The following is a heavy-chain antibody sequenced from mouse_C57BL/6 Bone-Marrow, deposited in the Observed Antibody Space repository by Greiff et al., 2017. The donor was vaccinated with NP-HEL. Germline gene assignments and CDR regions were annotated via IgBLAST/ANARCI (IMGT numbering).Heavy chain of an antibody. CDR2: INYDGSST. V-gene: IGHV5-16*01. D-gene: IGHD1-1*01. J-gene: IGHJ2*01. CDR1: GFTFSDYY. Sequence: DVKLVESEGGLVQPGSSMKLSCTASGFTFSDYYMAWVRQVPEKGLEWVANINYDGSSTYYLDSLKSRFIISRDNAKNILYLQMSSLKSEDTATYYCARDERYGRYFDDWGQGTTLTVSS. CDR3: ARDERYGRYFDD.